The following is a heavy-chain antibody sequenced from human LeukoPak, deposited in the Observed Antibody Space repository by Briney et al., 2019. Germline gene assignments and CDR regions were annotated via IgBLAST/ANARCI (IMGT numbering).Heavy chain of an antibody. D-gene: IGHD1-26*01. CDR2: ISGSGSST. V-gene: IGHV3-23*01. CDR3: AKDKGWGYSAYDCYGMDV. J-gene: IGHJ6*02. Sequence: GGSLRLSCAASGFTFSSYAMSWVRQAPGKGLEWVSAISGSGSSTYYADSVKGRFTISRDNSKNTLYLQMNSLRAEDTAVYYCAKDKGWGYSAYDCYGMDVWGQGTTVTVSS. CDR1: GFTFSSYA.